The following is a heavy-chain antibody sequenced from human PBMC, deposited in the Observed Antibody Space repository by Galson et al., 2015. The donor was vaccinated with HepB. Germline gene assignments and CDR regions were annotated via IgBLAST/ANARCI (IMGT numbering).Heavy chain of an antibody. CDR2: VDWDGTSA. D-gene: IGHD5/OR15-5a*01. V-gene: IGHV3-74*01. Sequence: SLRLSCAASGFTFRSHWMHWVRQGPGKGLEWVSRVDWDGTSADYADSVKGRFTISRDNARETASLQMSSLRAEDTGIYYCVRDRGYCVNGVCQGPQYDYWGQGTLVTVSS. J-gene: IGHJ4*02. CDR1: GFTFRSHW. CDR3: VRDRGYCVNGVCQGPQYDY.